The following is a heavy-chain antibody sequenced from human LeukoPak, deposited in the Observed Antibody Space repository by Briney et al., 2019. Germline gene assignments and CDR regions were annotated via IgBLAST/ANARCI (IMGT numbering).Heavy chain of an antibody. V-gene: IGHV3-23*01. CDR1: GFSVSASY. CDR2: ISASGVMT. CDR3: AKDRSIGTYYTFDH. D-gene: IGHD1-26*01. J-gene: IGHJ4*02. Sequence: GGSLRLSCAASGFSVSASYMSWVRQAPGKGLEWVSSISASGVMTYYADSVKGRFTVSRDNSKNSLYLQMSSLTAADTAVYYCAKDRSIGTYYTFDHWGQGTLVTVSS.